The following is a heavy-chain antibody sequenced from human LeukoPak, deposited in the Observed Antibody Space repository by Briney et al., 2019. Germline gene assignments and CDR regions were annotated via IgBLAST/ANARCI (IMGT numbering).Heavy chain of an antibody. CDR1: GFTFSSYG. CDR2: ISYDGSKK. Sequence: GRSLRLSCAASGFTFSSYGTHRVRQAPGKELEWVAVISYDGSKKYYADSVKGRFTISRDNSKKTLYLQMNSLRAEDTAVYYCAKAAEYYYGTGSYYLVDCGQGTLVTVSS. D-gene: IGHD3-10*01. J-gene: IGHJ4*02. V-gene: IGHV3-30*18. CDR3: AKAAEYYYGTGSYYLVD.